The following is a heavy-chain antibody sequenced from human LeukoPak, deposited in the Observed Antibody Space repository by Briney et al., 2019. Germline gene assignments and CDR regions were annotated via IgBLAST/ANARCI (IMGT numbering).Heavy chain of an antibody. CDR2: IYYSGST. J-gene: IGHJ6*03. D-gene: IGHD1-26*01. V-gene: IGHV4-39*07. CDR3: ARALPVGYMDV. Sequence: SETLSLTCTVSGGSISSSSYYWGWIRQPPGKGLEWIGSIYYSGSTYYNPSLKSRVTISVDTSKNQFSLKLSSVTAADTAVYYCARALPVGYMDVWGKGTTVTVSS. CDR1: GGSISSSSYY.